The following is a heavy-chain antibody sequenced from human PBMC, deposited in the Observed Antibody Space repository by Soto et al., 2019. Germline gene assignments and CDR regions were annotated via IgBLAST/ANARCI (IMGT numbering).Heavy chain of an antibody. CDR2: IYYSGST. J-gene: IGHJ6*02. Sequence: SETLSLTCTVSGGSISSSSYYWGWIRQPPGKGLEWIGSIYYSGSTYYNPSLKSRVTISVDTSKNQFSLKLSSVTAADTAVYYCAREYCSSTSCYGNYYYYYGMDVWGQGTTVTVSS. CDR1: GGSISSSSYY. CDR3: AREYCSSTSCYGNYYYYYGMDV. D-gene: IGHD2-2*01. V-gene: IGHV4-39*02.